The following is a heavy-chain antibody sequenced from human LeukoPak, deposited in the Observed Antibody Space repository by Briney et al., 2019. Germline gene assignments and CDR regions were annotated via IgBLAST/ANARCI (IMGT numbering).Heavy chain of an antibody. CDR3: ERSIRPSGSDYPKPNYGMDV. V-gene: IGHV1-18*01. D-gene: IGHD3-10*01. Sequence: GASVKVSCKASGYTFNNYGINWVRQAPGQELEWMGWISGYNGNTNYTQNLQGRVTMTTDTSTSTAYMELRSLRSDDAAVYYCERSIRPSGSDYPKPNYGMDVWGQGTTVTVSS. CDR2: ISGYNGNT. J-gene: IGHJ6*02. CDR1: GYTFNNYG.